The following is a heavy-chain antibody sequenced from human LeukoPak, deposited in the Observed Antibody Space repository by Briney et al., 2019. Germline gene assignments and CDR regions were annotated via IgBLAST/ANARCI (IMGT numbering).Heavy chain of an antibody. J-gene: IGHJ3*02. CDR3: AKDPDYQLLSRAAFDI. Sequence: GGSLRLSCAASGFTFNNYAMSWVRQAPRKGLEWVSGISGSGGTTYYEDSVKGRFTISRDNSKSTLYLKMNSLRGEDTTVYYCAKDPDYQLLSRAAFDIWGQGTVVTVSS. CDR2: ISGSGGTT. D-gene: IGHD2-2*01. CDR1: GFTFNNYA. V-gene: IGHV3-23*01.